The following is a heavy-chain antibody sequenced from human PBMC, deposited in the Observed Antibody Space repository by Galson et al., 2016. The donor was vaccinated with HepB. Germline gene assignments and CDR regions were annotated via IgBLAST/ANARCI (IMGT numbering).Heavy chain of an antibody. CDR2: IIPIFGKA. CDR3: ARSNRRYNQYSWFDP. D-gene: IGHD1-1*01. CDR1: GGTFSSYA. Sequence: SVKVSCKASGGTFSSYAISWVRQAPGRGLEWMGGIIPIFGKAMYAQKFRGKVTISADISTSTAYMVLSSLRSEDTAVYYCARSNRRYNQYSWFDPWGQGTLVTVSS. J-gene: IGHJ5*02. V-gene: IGHV1-69*06.